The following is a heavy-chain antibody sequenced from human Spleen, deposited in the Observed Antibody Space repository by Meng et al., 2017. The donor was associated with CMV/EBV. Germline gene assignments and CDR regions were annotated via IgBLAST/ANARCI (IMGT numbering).Heavy chain of an antibody. V-gene: IGHV3-23*01. CDR3: ARDEGHCRSTSCYFGS. Sequence: GGSLRLSCTASGFTFSSYAMSWVRQAPGKGLEWVSSISGSGTVTYYADSVRGRFTISRDESQSTLYLQLSSLRVDDTALYYCARDEGHCRSTSCYFGSWGQGTLVTVSS. J-gene: IGHJ4*02. CDR1: GFTFSSYA. D-gene: IGHD2-2*01. CDR2: ISGSGTVT.